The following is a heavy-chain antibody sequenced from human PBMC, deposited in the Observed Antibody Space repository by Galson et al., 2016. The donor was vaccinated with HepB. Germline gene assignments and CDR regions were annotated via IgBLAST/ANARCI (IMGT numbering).Heavy chain of an antibody. Sequence: SLRLSCAAPGFTSSSYWMNWFRQAPGKEMVWVSRINGDGSSTTYADSVKGRFTISRDNAKNTLYLQMSSLRAEDTAVYYCARGHSANSFILDYWGQGTLVTVSS. V-gene: IGHV3-74*01. J-gene: IGHJ4*02. CDR1: GFTSSSYW. D-gene: IGHD4/OR15-4a*01. CDR3: ARGHSANSFILDY. CDR2: INGDGSST.